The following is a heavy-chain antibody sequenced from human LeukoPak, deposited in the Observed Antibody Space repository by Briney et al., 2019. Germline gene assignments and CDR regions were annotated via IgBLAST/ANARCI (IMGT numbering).Heavy chain of an antibody. V-gene: IGHV6-1*01. Sequence: SQTLSLACAISGDSVSSTNAAWNWIRQSPPRGLEWLGRTYYRSKWYNDYAVSVKSRITINPDTSKNQFSLQLNSVTPEDTAVYYCARTWFGDLDYWGQGTLVTVSS. CDR2: TYYRSKWYN. CDR1: GDSVSSTNAA. CDR3: ARTWFGDLDY. J-gene: IGHJ4*02. D-gene: IGHD3-10*01.